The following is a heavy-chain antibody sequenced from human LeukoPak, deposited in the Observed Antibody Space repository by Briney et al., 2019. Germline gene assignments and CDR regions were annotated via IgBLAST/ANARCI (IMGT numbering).Heavy chain of an antibody. CDR2: ISTDGTST. V-gene: IGHV3-74*01. D-gene: IGHD2-21*01. Sequence: GGSLRLSCAASGFTFSSYWMHWVRQAPGEGMVWVSRISTDGTSTSYADSVKGRFTISRDNAKNTLYLQMNSLRAEDTAVYYCAGCGGDCYSPDSWGQGALVTVSS. CDR1: GFTFSSYW. CDR3: AGCGGDCYSPDS. J-gene: IGHJ4*02.